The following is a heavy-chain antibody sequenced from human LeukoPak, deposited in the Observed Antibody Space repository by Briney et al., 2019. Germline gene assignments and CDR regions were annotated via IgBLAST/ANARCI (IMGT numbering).Heavy chain of an antibody. CDR1: GGSLSGYY. CDR3: ARERRGSYYYYYYMDV. J-gene: IGHJ6*03. CDR2: INHSGST. V-gene: IGHV4-34*01. Sequence: SETLSLTCAVYGGSLSGYYWSWIRQPPGKGLEWIGEINHSGSTNYNPTLKSRVTISVDTSKNQFSLKLSSVTAADTAVYYCARERRGSYYYYYYMDVWGKGTTVTISS. D-gene: IGHD1-1*01.